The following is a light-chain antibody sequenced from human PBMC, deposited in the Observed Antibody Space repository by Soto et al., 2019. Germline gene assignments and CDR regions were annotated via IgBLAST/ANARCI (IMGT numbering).Light chain of an antibody. CDR1: QGIAPY. Sequence: DVQMTQSASSLSAFVGDRVTITCRASQGIAPYLAWFQQKPGKVPKLLIYATSTLQSGVPSRFSGSGSGTEFTLTINSLQPVDVGTYYCQKYNSAPLTFGGGTKVEIK. CDR2: ATS. J-gene: IGKJ4*01. CDR3: QKYNSAPLT. V-gene: IGKV1-27*01.